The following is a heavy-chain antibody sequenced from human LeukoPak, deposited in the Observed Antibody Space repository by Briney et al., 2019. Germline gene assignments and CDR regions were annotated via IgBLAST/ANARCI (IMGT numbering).Heavy chain of an antibody. CDR1: GFTFSSYS. J-gene: IGHJ4*02. CDR2: INTSSSYI. V-gene: IGHV3-21*01. CDR3: ARDLTGRDIVATIGGY. D-gene: IGHD5-12*01. Sequence: GGSLRLSCAASGFTFSSYSMNWVRQAPGKGLEWVSSINTSSSYIYNADSVKGRFTISRDNAKNSLYLQMNSLRAEDTAVYYCARDLTGRDIVATIGGYWGQGTLVTVSS.